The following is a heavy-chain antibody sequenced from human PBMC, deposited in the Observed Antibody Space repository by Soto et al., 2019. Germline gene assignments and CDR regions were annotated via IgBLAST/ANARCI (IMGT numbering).Heavy chain of an antibody. CDR3: GRIYKGQWLAKYYFDY. J-gene: IGHJ4*02. CDR1: GFSLSNARMG. V-gene: IGHV2-26*01. D-gene: IGHD6-19*01. Sequence: QVTLKESGPVLVKPTETLTLNCTVSGFSLSNARMGVSWIRQPPGKALERLAHIFSNDEKSYSTSLKSRLTIAKDTSKSQVVRTMTNRHPVDTATYYCGRIYKGQWLAKYYFDYRGRGTLVTVYS. CDR2: IFSNDEK.